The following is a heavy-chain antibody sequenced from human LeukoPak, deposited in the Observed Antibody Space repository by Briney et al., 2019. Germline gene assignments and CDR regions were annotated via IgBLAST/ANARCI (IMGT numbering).Heavy chain of an antibody. D-gene: IGHD3-16*01. J-gene: IGHJ4*02. CDR3: ARGHRGLGY. Sequence: SETLSLTCTVSGASISDYYWSRIRQPPGKGLEWIGYIYYSGTTNYNPSLKSRVTISVDMSKNQFSLKLSSVTAADTAVYYCARGHRGLGYWGQGTLVIASS. CDR2: IYYSGTT. CDR1: GASISDYY. V-gene: IGHV4-59*01.